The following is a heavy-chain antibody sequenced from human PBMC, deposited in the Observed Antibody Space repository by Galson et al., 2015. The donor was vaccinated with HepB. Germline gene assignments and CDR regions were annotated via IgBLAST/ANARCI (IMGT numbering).Heavy chain of an antibody. D-gene: IGHD2-15*01. CDR1: GFTFSSYA. CDR2: ISYDGSNK. Sequence: SLRLSCAASGFTFSSYAMHWVRQAPGKGLEWVAAISYDGSNKYYADSVKGRFTISRDNSKNTLYLQMNSLRAEDTAVYYCARDLTAALPPLRSHYYYYGMDVWGQGTTVTVSS. CDR3: ARDLTAALPPLRSHYYYYGMDV. J-gene: IGHJ6*02. V-gene: IGHV3-30*04.